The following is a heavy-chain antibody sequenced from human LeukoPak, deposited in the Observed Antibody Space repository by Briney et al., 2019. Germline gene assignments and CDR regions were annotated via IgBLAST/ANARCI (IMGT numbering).Heavy chain of an antibody. J-gene: IGHJ4*02. Sequence: SETLSLTCTVSGGSISSYYWSWIRQPPGKGPEWIGYIYYSGSTNYNPSLKSRVTISVDTSKNQFSLKLSSVTAADTAVYYCAREWGYDSSGHFDYWGQGTLVTVSS. CDR2: IYYSGST. V-gene: IGHV4-59*01. CDR3: AREWGYDSSGHFDY. CDR1: GGSISSYY. D-gene: IGHD3-22*01.